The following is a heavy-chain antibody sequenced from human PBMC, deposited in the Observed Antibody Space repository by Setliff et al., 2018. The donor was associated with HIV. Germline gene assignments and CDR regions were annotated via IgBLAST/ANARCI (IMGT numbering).Heavy chain of an antibody. D-gene: IGHD3-22*01. J-gene: IGHJ3*02. V-gene: IGHV1-46*01. Sequence: ASVKVSCKASGNTFTKYYMHWVRQAPGQGLEWMGILNPSGSTVSAQKFRGRVTMTRDTSTNTVYMELSGLRSDDTAVYYCARMIVLSASSPPNAFDIWGQGTMVTVSS. CDR2: LNPSGST. CDR3: ARMIVLSASSPPNAFDI. CDR1: GNTFTKYY.